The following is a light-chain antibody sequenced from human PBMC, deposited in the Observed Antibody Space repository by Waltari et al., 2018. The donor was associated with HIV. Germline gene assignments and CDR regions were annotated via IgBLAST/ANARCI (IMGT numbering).Light chain of an antibody. Sequence: QSVLTQPPSASGTPGQRVTISCSGGSSNVGSYSVYWYQQVPGTAPKLLIYNNNQRPSGVPDRFSGSKSDTSASLAISGLRSEDEADYYCAAWDDSVSVVFGGGTKLTVL. CDR1: SSNVGSYS. CDR3: AAWDDSVSVV. J-gene: IGLJ2*01. CDR2: NNN. V-gene: IGLV1-47*01.